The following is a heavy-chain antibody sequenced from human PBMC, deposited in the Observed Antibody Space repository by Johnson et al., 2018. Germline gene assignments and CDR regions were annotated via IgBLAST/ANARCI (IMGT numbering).Heavy chain of an antibody. CDR1: GFTFSSYG. Sequence: QVQLVQSGGGVVQPGRSLRLSCAASGFTFSSYGMHWVRQAPGKGLEWVAVIWYDGSNKYYADSVKGRFTISRDNSKNTLYMQMNSRRAEDTDVYYCARGGYYDDSSGPDDAFDIWGQGTMVTVSS. D-gene: IGHD3-22*01. V-gene: IGHV3-33*01. CDR2: IWYDGSNK. J-gene: IGHJ3*02. CDR3: ARGGYYDDSSGPDDAFDI.